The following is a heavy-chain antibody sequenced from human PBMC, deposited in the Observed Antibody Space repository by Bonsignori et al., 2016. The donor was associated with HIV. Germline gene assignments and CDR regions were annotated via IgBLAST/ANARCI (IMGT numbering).Heavy chain of an antibody. J-gene: IGHJ6*03. Sequence: VRQAPGKGLEWVSAISGSGGSTYYADSVKGRFTISRDNSKNTLYLQMNSLRAEDTAVYYCAKGARKDYGDYTYYYYYMDVWGKGTTVTVSS. CDR3: AKGARKDYGDYTYYYYYMDV. V-gene: IGHV3-23*01. CDR2: ISGSGGST. D-gene: IGHD4-17*01.